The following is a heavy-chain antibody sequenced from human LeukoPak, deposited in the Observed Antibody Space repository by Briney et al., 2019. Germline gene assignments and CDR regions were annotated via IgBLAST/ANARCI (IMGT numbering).Heavy chain of an antibody. CDR1: GGSISSSSYY. D-gene: IGHD5-24*01. CDR2: IYYSGST. CDR3: ARSRDGYNTDYFDL. Sequence: PSETLSLTCTVSGGSISSSSYYWGWIRQPPGKGLEWIGSIYYSGSTYYNPSLKSRVTISVDTSKNQFSLKLSSVTAADTAVYYCARSRDGYNTDYFDLWGRGTLVTVSS. J-gene: IGHJ2*01. V-gene: IGHV4-39*07.